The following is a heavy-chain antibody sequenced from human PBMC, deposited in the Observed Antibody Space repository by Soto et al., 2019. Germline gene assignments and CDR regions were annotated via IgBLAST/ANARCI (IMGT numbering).Heavy chain of an antibody. D-gene: IGHD3-10*01. CDR3: AGQSGDAFDV. Sequence: QVQLQESGPGLVKPSETLSLTCTVSGGSISSYYWSWIRQPPGKGLEWIGYSYYSGSTNYNPSRTSRVTISVDTSKNQFSLKLSSVTAAVTAVYYCAGQSGDAFDVWGQGTMVTVSS. V-gene: IGHV4-59*08. CDR2: SYYSGST. J-gene: IGHJ3*01. CDR1: GGSISSYY.